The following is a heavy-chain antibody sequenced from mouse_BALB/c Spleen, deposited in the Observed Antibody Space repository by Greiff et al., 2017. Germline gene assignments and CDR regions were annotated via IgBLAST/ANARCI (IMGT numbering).Heavy chain of an antibody. CDR3: ARDYYGSSPWFAY. CDR1: GFTFSSYA. J-gene: IGHJ3*01. Sequence: EVQLVESGGGLVKPGGSLKLSCAASGFTFSSYAMSWVRQSPEKRLEWVAEISSGGSYTYYPDTVTGRFTISRDNAKNTLYLEMSSLRSEDTAMYYCARDYYGSSPWFAYWGQGTLVTVSA. V-gene: IGHV5-9-4*01. CDR2: ISSGGSYT. D-gene: IGHD1-1*01.